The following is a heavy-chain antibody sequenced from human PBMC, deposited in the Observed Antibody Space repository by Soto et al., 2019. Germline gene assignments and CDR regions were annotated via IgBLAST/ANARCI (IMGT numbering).Heavy chain of an antibody. Sequence: SETLSLTCTVSGGSVSTYFWSWIRQPPGKGLEWIGYIYYSGSTNYNPSLKSRATISVDTSKNQFSLKVSSVTAADTAVYYCARAAGYKAAAFDIWGQGTMVTVSS. CDR3: ARAAGYKAAAFDI. J-gene: IGHJ3*02. D-gene: IGHD5-18*01. CDR1: GGSVSTYF. CDR2: IYYSGST. V-gene: IGHV4-59*02.